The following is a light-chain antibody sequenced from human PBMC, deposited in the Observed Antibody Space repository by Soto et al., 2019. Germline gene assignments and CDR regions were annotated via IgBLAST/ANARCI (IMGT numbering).Light chain of an antibody. Sequence: IPMTQSPSTVSASVGDRVTITCRASQSISSSLAWYQQKPGKAPKVLIYDASSLDSRVPSRFSGSGHGTEFTLTVSSLQPGDFATYSCQQYESYPYSFGQGPKLEIK. CDR3: QQYESYPYS. J-gene: IGKJ2*01. CDR2: DAS. CDR1: QSISSS. V-gene: IGKV1-5*01.